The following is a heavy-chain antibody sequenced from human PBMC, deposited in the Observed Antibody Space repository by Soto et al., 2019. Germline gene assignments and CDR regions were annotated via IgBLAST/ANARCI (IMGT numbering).Heavy chain of an antibody. CDR1: GGSISSSSYY. V-gene: IGHV4-39*01. J-gene: IGHJ4*02. Sequence: QLQLQESGPGLVKPSETLSLTCTVSGGSISSSSYYWGWIRQPPGKGLEWIGSIYYSGSTYYNPSLTSRVTISVDTSKNQFSLKLSSVTAADTAVYYCARHEAYGSWVYFDYWGQGTLVTVSS. D-gene: IGHD4-17*01. CDR3: ARHEAYGSWVYFDY. CDR2: IYYSGST.